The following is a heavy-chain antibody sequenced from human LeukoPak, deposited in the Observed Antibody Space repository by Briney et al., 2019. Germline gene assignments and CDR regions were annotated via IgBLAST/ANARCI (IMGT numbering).Heavy chain of an antibody. CDR3: VRDPSGHGMDV. J-gene: IGHJ6*02. CDR2: IGTAGDT. Sequence: QPGGSLRLSCAASGFTFSSYDMHWVRQPTGKGLEWVSAIGTAGDTHYPGSVKGRFTISRENAKNSLYLQMNSLRAGDTAVYYCVRDPSGHGMDVWGQGTTVTVFS. CDR1: GFTFSSYD. D-gene: IGHD6-19*01. V-gene: IGHV3-13*01.